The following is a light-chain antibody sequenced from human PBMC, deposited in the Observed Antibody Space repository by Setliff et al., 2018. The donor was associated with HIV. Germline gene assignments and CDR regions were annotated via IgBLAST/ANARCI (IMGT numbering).Light chain of an antibody. CDR3: SSYAGADTFDV. V-gene: IGLV2-23*02. CDR1: SSDVGSYNL. Sequence: QSVLTQPASVSGSPGQSITISCTGTSSDVGSYNLVSWYQQRPGKAPKLIMYEVTKWPSGISDRFSGSKSGNTASLTISGLQAEDEADYYCSSYAGADTFDVFGTGTKVTVL. CDR2: EVT. J-gene: IGLJ1*01.